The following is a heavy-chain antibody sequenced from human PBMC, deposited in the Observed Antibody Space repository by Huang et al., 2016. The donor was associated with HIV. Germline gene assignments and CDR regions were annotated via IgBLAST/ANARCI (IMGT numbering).Heavy chain of an antibody. J-gene: IGHJ6*03. Sequence: QVQLVESGGGVVQPGGSLRLSCGASGFIFDNFGMHWVRQATGKGFEWVAVIRSNGSNEYNGESGKGRFSISRDKFENMVYLQMNSLGDGDTAIYYCARAVDGFNSKGFYMDVWGKGTAVIVSS. D-gene: IGHD5-12*01. CDR1: GFIFDNFG. V-gene: IGHV3-30*02. CDR2: IRSNGSNE. CDR3: ARAVDGFNSKGFYMDV.